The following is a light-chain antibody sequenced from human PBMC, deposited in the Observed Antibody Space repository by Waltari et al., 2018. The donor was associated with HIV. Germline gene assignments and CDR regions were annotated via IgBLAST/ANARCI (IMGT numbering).Light chain of an antibody. J-gene: IGLJ3*02. CDR1: SSDVGGYNY. CDR3: SSYTSSSTWV. CDR2: DVS. V-gene: IGLV2-14*01. Sequence: QSALTQPASVSGSPGQSITISCTGTSSDVGGYNYVSWYQQHPGKAPKLMIYDVSNRPSGVSNRFSGSKSGNTASLTISGLRAEDKADYYCSSYTSSSTWVFGGGTKLTVL.